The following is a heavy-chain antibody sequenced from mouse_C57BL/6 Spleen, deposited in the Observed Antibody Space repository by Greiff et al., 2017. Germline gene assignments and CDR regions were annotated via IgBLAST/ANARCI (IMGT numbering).Heavy chain of an antibody. J-gene: IGHJ2*01. CDR3: TTTLYDGYPHFDY. Sequence: VQLQQSGAELVRPGASVKLSCTASGFNIKDYYMHWVKQRPEQGLGWIGRIDPEDGDTEYAPKFQGKATMTADTSSNTAYLQLSSLTSEDTAVYYCTTTLYDGYPHFDYWGQGTTRTVSS. CDR1: GFNIKDYY. CDR2: IDPEDGDT. D-gene: IGHD2-3*01. V-gene: IGHV14-1*01.